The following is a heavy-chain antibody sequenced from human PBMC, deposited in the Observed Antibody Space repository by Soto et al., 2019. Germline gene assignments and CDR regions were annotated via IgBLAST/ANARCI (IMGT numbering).Heavy chain of an antibody. Sequence: PSETLSLTCTVSGGSISSSSYYWGWIRQPPGKGLEWIGSIYYSGSTYYNPSLKSRVAISVDTSKNQFSLKLSSVTAADTAVYYCASPGYSYGFGEDYYIDYWGQGTLVTVSS. CDR1: GGSISSSSYY. CDR3: ASPGYSYGFGEDYYIDY. CDR2: IYYSGST. J-gene: IGHJ4*02. D-gene: IGHD5-18*01. V-gene: IGHV4-39*01.